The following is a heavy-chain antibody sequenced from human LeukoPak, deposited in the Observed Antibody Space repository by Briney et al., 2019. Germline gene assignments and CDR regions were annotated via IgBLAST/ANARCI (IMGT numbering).Heavy chain of an antibody. CDR3: ARARLAVSGNYFEN. CDR1: GGSISSSSYY. V-gene: IGHV3-7*04. J-gene: IGHJ4*02. Sequence: ETLSLTCTVSGGSISSSSYYWGWIRQPPGKGLEWVANIKEDGSEKYYVDSVKGRFTISRDNAKNSLYLQMNSLRVEDTAVYHCARARLAVSGNYFENWGQGTLVTASS. D-gene: IGHD6-19*01. CDR2: IKEDGSEK.